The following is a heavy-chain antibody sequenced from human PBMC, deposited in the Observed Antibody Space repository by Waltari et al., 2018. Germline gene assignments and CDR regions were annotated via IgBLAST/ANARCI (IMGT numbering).Heavy chain of an antibody. J-gene: IGHJ4*02. Sequence: QVHLEESGPRLVKPSGTLSLTCAVSGVSLSARNWWTWVRQPPGKGLEYIGEVFYSGRTQYNPSLKNRVTISVDKSRNNFSLQLTSVTAADTAVYFCANINRAVLGAYNYWGQGILVSVSS. CDR3: ANINRAVLGAYNY. V-gene: IGHV4-4*02. D-gene: IGHD2-21*01. CDR2: VFYSGRT. CDR1: GVSLSARNW.